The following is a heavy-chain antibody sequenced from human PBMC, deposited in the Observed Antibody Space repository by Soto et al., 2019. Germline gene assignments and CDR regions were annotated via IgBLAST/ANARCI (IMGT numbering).Heavy chain of an antibody. J-gene: IGHJ4*02. V-gene: IGHV3-33*01. CDR1: GFPFRSYG. D-gene: IGHD2-15*01. CDR2: IWNDGSNE. Sequence: AGGSLRLSREGSGFPFRSYGIHWVRQAPGKGLEWLAIIWNDGSNEYYADSVKGRFTISRDNSKNTVYLQVSNLRAEDTAVYFCARDQTDSGGYSDSWGQGTLVTVSS. CDR3: ARDQTDSGGYSDS.